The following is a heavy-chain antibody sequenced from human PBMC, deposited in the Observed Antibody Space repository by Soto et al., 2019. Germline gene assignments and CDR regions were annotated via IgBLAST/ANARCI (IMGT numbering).Heavy chain of an antibody. CDR3: AKDLTRQLAYWLDP. V-gene: IGHV4-31*03. D-gene: IGHD6-6*01. J-gene: IGHJ5*02. CDR1: GGSISSGGYY. CDR2: IYYSGST. Sequence: PSETLSLTCTVSGGSISSGGYYWSWIRQHPGKGLEWIGYIYYSGSTYYNPSLKSRVTISVDTSKNQFSLKLSSVTAADTAVYYCAKDLTRQLAYWLDPWGQGTQVTVSS.